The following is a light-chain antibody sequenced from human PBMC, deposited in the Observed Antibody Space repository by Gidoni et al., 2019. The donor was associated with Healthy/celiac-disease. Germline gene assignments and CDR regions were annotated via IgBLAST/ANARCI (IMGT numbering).Light chain of an antibody. V-gene: IGKV3-15*01. CDR3: QQYNNWPLG. CDR2: GAS. J-gene: IGKJ1*01. Sequence: VMTQSPATLSVSPGERATLSCRASQSVSSNLAWYQQKPGQAPRLLTYGASTRATGIPARFSGSGSGTEFTLTISSLQSEDFAVYYCQQYNNWPLGFXQXTKVEIK. CDR1: QSVSSN.